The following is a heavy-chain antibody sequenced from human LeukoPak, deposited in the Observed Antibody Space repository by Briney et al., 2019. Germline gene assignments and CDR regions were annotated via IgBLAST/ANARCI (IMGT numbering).Heavy chain of an antibody. J-gene: IGHJ4*02. Sequence: SETLSLTCTVSGGSISSSSYYWGWIRQPPGKGLEWIGSIYYSGGTYYNPSLKSRVTISVDTSKNQFSLKLSSVTAADTAVYYCARQDFPQLFPHYFDYWGQGTLVTVSS. CDR2: IYYSGGT. CDR1: GGSISSSSYY. CDR3: ARQDFPQLFPHYFDY. D-gene: IGHD6-13*01. V-gene: IGHV4-39*01.